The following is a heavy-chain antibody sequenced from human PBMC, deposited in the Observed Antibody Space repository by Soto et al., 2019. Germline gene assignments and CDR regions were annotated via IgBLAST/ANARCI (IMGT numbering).Heavy chain of an antibody. CDR3: ARDREYSSSWYLDSLDY. CDR1: GFTFSSYG. Sequence: PGGSLRLSCAASGFTFSSYGMHWVRQAPGKGLEWVAVIWYDGSNKYYADSVKGRFTISRDNSKNTLYLQMNSLRAEDTAVYYCARDREYSSSWYLDSLDYWGQGTLVTVSS. J-gene: IGHJ4*02. CDR2: IWYDGSNK. D-gene: IGHD6-13*01. V-gene: IGHV3-33*01.